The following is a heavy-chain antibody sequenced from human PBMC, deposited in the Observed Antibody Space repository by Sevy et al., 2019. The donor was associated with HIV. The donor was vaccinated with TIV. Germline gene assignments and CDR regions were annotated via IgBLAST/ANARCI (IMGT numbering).Heavy chain of an antibody. Sequence: GVSLRLSCAASGFTFSSYDMSWVRQAPGKGLEWVSGISDSGSSTYYADSVKGRFTISRDNSKNTLYLQMNSLRAEDTAVYHCAKGYTSFDYWGPGTLVTVSS. CDR1: GFTFSSYD. D-gene: IGHD1-26*01. CDR2: ISDSGSST. V-gene: IGHV3-23*01. J-gene: IGHJ4*02. CDR3: AKGYTSFDY.